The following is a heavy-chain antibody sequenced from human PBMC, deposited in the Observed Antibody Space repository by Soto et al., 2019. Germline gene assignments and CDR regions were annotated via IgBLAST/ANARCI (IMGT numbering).Heavy chain of an antibody. D-gene: IGHD3-9*01. J-gene: IGHJ4*02. Sequence: PSETLSLTCTVSGASLSYNDWWTWVRQPPQKGLDWIGEIHQSGFTNYSPSLKGRVIISLDKSTNQLSLTLTSVTAADTAVYYCATRYNNRWTQWGQGILVTVSS. CDR3: ATRYNNRWTQ. CDR1: GASLSYNDW. CDR2: IHQSGFT. V-gene: IGHV4-4*02.